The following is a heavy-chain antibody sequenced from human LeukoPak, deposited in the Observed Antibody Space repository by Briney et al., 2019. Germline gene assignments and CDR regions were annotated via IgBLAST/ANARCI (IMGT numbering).Heavy chain of an antibody. J-gene: IGHJ4*02. CDR1: GFTFSSYA. Sequence: GGSLRLSCAASGFTFSSYAMSWVRQAPGKGLEWVSSISGSGGSTYYADSVKGRFTMSRDNSKNTLYLQMNSLRAEDTAVYYCAKTESSSYFYTYFNYWGQGTLVTVSS. V-gene: IGHV3-23*01. CDR3: AKTESSSYFYTYFNY. D-gene: IGHD3-22*01. CDR2: ISGSGGST.